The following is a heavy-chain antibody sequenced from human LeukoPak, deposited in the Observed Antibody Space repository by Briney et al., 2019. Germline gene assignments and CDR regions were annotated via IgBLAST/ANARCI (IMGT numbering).Heavy chain of an antibody. CDR2: ISRTSTYI. D-gene: IGHD1-14*01. Sequence: NPGGSLRLSCAASRFTFSRYTMNWVRQAPGKGLEWVSSISRTSTYIYYADSVKGRFTISRDNAKNSLYLQVNSLRAEETALYYCARGPPHLSDYWGQGTLVTVSS. J-gene: IGHJ4*02. V-gene: IGHV3-21*01. CDR1: RFTFSRYT. CDR3: ARGPPHLSDY.